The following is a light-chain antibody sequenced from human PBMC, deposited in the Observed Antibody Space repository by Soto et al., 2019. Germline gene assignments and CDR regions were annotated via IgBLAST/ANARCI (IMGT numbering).Light chain of an antibody. V-gene: IGKV3-20*01. CDR1: QTVSSTY. CDR2: DAS. CDR3: QQFGSSPIT. Sequence: EIVSAKYSGRLSLSPGERATLSCRTSQTVSSTYFAWYQQRPGLAPRLLFSDASTRATGIPDRFSCSGSGRDFTLTISRLEPEDSAVYYCQQFGSSPITFGQGTQLEIK. J-gene: IGKJ5*01.